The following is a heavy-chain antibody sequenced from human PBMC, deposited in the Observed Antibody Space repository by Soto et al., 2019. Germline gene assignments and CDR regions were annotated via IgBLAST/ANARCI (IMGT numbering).Heavy chain of an antibody. CDR2: INHSGNT. CDR3: ARSNWFDP. CDR1: GGSLNGYY. V-gene: IGHV4-34*01. J-gene: IGHJ5*02. Sequence: PSETLSLTCAVYGGSLNGYYWSWIRQPPGKGLEWIGEINHSGNTNYNPSLKSRVTISVDTSKNQFSLKLSSVTAADTAIYYCARSNWFDPWGQGTLVTVSS.